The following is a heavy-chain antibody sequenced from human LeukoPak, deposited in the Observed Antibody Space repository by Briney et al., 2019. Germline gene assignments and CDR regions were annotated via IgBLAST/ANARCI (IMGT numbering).Heavy chain of an antibody. CDR1: GYDFTSHG. CDR2: ISPYNGDT. J-gene: IGHJ4*02. Sequence: GASVKVSCKTSGYDFTSHGIFWVRQAPGQGLEWMGWISPYNGDTKYAQRFQGRVTMTTDRSTTAVYMELRSLRSDDTAVYYCAREHGGTRRFDYWGQGTLVTVSS. CDR3: AREHGGTRRFDY. V-gene: IGHV1-18*01. D-gene: IGHD3-16*01.